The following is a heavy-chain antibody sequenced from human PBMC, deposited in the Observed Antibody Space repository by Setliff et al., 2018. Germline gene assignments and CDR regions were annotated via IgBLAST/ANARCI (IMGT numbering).Heavy chain of an antibody. CDR1: GYSFTSYW. D-gene: IGHD4-17*01. J-gene: IGHJ6*02. CDR2: IXXXXXXX. CDR3: ARSDYGDYFAWDSYGMDV. Sequence: GESLKISCKGSGYSFTSYWIAWVRQMPGKGLEWMGIIXXXXXXXXXXXXXXXXXXXSADXSTRTAYLQWSSLKASDTAFYYCARSDYGDYFAWDSYGMDVWGQGTTVTVSS. V-gene: IGHV5-51*01.